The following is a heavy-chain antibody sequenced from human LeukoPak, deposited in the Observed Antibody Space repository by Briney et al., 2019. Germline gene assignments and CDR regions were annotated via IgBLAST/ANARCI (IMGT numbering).Heavy chain of an antibody. J-gene: IGHJ4*02. CDR3: ARDSGSVVLTGHDY. V-gene: IGHV3-30-3*01. D-gene: IGHD4/OR15-4a*01. CDR2: ISYDGSNN. Sequence: GGSLRLSCAASGFTFSSYAMHWVRQAPGKGLEWVAVISYDGSNNYYADSVKGRFTISRDNSKNTLYLQMNSLRAEDTAVYYCARDSGSVVLTGHDYWGQGTLVTVSS. CDR1: GFTFSSYA.